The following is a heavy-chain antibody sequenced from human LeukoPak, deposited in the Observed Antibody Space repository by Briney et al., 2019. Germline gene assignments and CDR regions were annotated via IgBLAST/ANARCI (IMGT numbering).Heavy chain of an antibody. V-gene: IGHV3-23*01. CDR2: ISGSGGST. D-gene: IGHD3-3*01. Sequence: PAGSLRLSCAASGFTFSSYAMSWVRQAPGKGLEWVSAISGSGGSTYYADSVKGRFTISRDNSKNSLYLQMNSLRAEDTAVYYCAKPDWSGYYFFDYWGQGTLVTVPS. J-gene: IGHJ4*02. CDR3: AKPDWSGYYFFDY. CDR1: GFTFSSYA.